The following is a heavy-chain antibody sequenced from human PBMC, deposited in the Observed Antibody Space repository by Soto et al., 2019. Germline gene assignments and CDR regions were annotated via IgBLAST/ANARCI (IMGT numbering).Heavy chain of an antibody. D-gene: IGHD5-12*01. CDR2: ISTYSGDT. CDR1: GYTFFTYD. CDR3: ARHHGPTTSENWFDP. Sequence: QVHLVQSGVEVKTPGASVKVSCQASGYTFFTYDISWVRQARGQGLEWMVWISTYSGDTNYAQKFQGRVNMTTDTSTTTAYLELRSLRSDDTAVYYCARHHGPTTSENWFDPWGQGTLVTVSS. J-gene: IGHJ5*02. V-gene: IGHV1-18*01.